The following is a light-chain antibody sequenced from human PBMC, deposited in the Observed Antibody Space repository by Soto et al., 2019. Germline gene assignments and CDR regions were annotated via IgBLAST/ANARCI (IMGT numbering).Light chain of an antibody. CDR2: DAS. J-gene: IGKJ1*01. CDR1: QSISSW. Sequence: DIQMTQSPSTLSASVGDSVTITCRASQSISSWLAWYQQKPGKAPKLLIYDASSLESGVPSTFSGSGSGTEFTLTISSLQPDDFTTYYCQQYNSYSPTFGQGTKVEI. CDR3: QQYNSYSPT. V-gene: IGKV1-5*01.